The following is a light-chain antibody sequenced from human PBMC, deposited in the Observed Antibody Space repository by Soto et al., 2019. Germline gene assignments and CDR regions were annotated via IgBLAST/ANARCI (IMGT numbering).Light chain of an antibody. CDR1: QSVSSSY. Sequence: EIVLTQSPGTLSLSPGERATLSCRASQSVSSSYLAGYQQKPGQAPRLLIYGASSRATGIPDRFSGSGSGTDFTLTISRLEPEDFAVYYCQPYGSSRTFGQGTKVEIK. CDR2: GAS. V-gene: IGKV3-20*01. CDR3: QPYGSSRT. J-gene: IGKJ1*01.